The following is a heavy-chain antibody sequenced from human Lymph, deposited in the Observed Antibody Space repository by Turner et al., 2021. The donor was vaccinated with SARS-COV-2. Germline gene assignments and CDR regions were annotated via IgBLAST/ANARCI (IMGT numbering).Heavy chain of an antibody. CDR3: AKYGSGGYLYYGLDV. J-gene: IGHJ6*02. CDR2: ITYDRSNK. D-gene: IGHD3-10*01. CDR1: GLTFSTYA. Sequence: HVQLFDSAAGRAQPGRSLRPTCPPSGLTFSTYAIHWVGQAADKGVEWRAVITYDRSNKYYAGCGKGRFNIYRDNYKNTRYLQMNGLRAEDTAVYYCAKYGSGGYLYYGLDVWGQRNTVTVSS. V-gene: IGHV3-30*04.